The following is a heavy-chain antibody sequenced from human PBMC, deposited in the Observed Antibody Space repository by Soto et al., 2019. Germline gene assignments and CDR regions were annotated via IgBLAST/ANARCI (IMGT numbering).Heavy chain of an antibody. CDR2: IYYSGST. J-gene: IGHJ6*02. CDR1: GGSVSSGSYY. Sequence: SETLSLTCTVSGGSVSSGSYYWSWIRQPPGKGLEWIGYIYYSGSTNYNPSLKSRVTISVDTSKNQFSLKLSSVTAADTAVYYCASSNGAAAGRWSGMDVWGQGTTVTVS. V-gene: IGHV4-61*01. D-gene: IGHD6-13*01. CDR3: ASSNGAAAGRWSGMDV.